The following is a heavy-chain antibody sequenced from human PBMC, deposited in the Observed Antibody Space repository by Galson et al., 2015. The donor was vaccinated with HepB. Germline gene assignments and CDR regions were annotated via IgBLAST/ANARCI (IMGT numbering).Heavy chain of an antibody. D-gene: IGHD6-19*01. CDR3: ATPHTSGWYENAFNS. V-gene: IGHV5-51*01. CDR1: GYSFSSYW. J-gene: IGHJ3*02. Sequence: QSGAEVKQPGESLKISCKGSGYSFSSYWIAWVRQMPGKGLEWMGMIYPVDSETRYSPSVQGQVTISADKSIRTAYLQWSSLKASDTAMYYCATPHTSGWYENAFNSWGQGTLVTVSS. CDR2: IYPVDSET.